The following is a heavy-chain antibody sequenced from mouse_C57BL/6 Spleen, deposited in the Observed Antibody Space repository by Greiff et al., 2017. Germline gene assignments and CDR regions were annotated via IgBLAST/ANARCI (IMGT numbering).Heavy chain of an antibody. J-gene: IGHJ3*01. Sequence: VKLMESGPELVKPGASVKISCKASGYSFTSYYIHWVKQRPGQGLEWIGWIYPGSGNTKYNEQFKGKATLTADTSSSTAYMQLSSLTSEDSAVYYCAYYYGSSYGFAYWGQGTLVTVSA. CDR3: AYYYGSSYGFAY. CDR1: GYSFTSYY. D-gene: IGHD1-1*01. V-gene: IGHV1-66*01. CDR2: IYPGSGNT.